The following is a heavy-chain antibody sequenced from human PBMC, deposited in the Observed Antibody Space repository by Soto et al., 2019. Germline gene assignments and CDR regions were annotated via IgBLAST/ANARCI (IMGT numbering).Heavy chain of an antibody. Sequence: SSVKVSCKASGYTFNAYYIHWVRQAPGQGLEWMGCINPDSGGTKYAQKFQGRVTMTRDTSITTAYMDLSSLRSDDTAVYFWARALSFDSCTFHYWAQGTMVRVSS. CDR2: INPDSGGT. V-gene: IGHV1-2*02. D-gene: IGHD3-22*01. J-gene: IGHJ4*02. CDR3: ARALSFDSCTFHY. CDR1: GYTFNAYY.